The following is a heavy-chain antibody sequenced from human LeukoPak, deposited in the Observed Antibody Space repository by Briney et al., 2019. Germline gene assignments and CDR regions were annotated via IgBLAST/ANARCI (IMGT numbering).Heavy chain of an antibody. CDR3: ARVNGGGITIFGVVTHRHGMDV. V-gene: IGHV1-46*01. Sequence: ASVKVSCKASGYTFTSYSMHWVRQAPGQGLEWMGIINPSGGSTSYAQKFQGRVTMTRDTSTSTVYMELSSLRSEDTAVYYCARVNGGGITIFGVVTHRHGMDVWGQGTTVTVSS. CDR1: GYTFTSYS. CDR2: INPSGGST. J-gene: IGHJ6*02. D-gene: IGHD3-3*01.